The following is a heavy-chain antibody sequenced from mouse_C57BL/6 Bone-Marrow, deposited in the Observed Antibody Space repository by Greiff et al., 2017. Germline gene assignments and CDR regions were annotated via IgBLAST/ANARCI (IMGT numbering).Heavy chain of an antibody. J-gene: IGHJ1*03. V-gene: IGHV5-2*01. CDR2: INSDGGST. Sequence: EVKVVESGGGLVQPGESLKLSCESNEYEFPSHDMSWVRKTPEKRLELVAAINSDGGSTYYPDTMERRFIISRDNTKKTLYLQMSSLRSEDTALYYCARHEDGYDGDWYFDVWGTGTTVTVSS. D-gene: IGHD2-2*01. CDR3: ARHEDGYDGDWYFDV. CDR1: EYEFPSHD.